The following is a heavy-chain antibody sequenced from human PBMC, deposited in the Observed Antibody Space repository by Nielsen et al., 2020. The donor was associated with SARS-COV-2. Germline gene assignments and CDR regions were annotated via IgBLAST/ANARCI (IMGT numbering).Heavy chain of an antibody. D-gene: IGHD5-18*01. CDR3: ARVYSYGDERDY. J-gene: IGHJ4*02. CDR2: IKSDGSST. V-gene: IGHV3-74*01. Sequence: GGSLRLSCAASGFTFSSYGMHWVRQAPGRGLLWVSRIKSDGSSTNYADSVKGRFTISRDNAKNTLYLQMNSLRAEDTAVYYCARVYSYGDERDYWGQGTLVTVSS. CDR1: GFTFSSYG.